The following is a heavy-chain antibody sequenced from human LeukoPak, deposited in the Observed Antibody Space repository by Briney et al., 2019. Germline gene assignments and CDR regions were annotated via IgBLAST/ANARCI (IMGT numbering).Heavy chain of an antibody. CDR3: ARAEEATISRYYYYYYMDV. CDR1: GFTVSSNY. D-gene: IGHD5-24*01. V-gene: IGHV3-66*01. CDR2: IYSGGST. Sequence: GGSLRLSCAASGFTVSSNYMSWVRQAPGKGLEWVSVIYSGGSTYYADSVKGRFTISRDNAKNSLYLQMNSLRAEDTAVYYCARAEEATISRYYYYYYMDVWGKGTTVTVSS. J-gene: IGHJ6*03.